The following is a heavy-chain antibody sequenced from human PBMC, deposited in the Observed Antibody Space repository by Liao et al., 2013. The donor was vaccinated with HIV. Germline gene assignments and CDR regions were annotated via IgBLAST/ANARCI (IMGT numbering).Heavy chain of an antibody. D-gene: IGHD3-16*01. CDR2: IYYSGST. CDR1: GGSISSDYWSDY. V-gene: IGHV4-61*01. J-gene: IGHJ4*02. CDR3: AREVISGYVWGSFEN. Sequence: QVNLQESGSGLVKPSETLSLTCTVSGGSISSDYWSDYWSWIRQPPGKGLEWIGYIYYSGSTNYNPSLKSRVTISVDTSKNQFSLKLNSVTAADTAVYYCAREVISGYVWGSFENWGQGTLVTVSS.